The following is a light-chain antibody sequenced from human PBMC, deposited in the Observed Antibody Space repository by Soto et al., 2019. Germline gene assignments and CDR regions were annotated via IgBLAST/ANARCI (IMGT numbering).Light chain of an antibody. J-gene: IGKJ4*01. CDR3: QQYNTWPLL. V-gene: IGKV3-15*01. Sequence: EIVMTQSPATLSVSPGERVTLSCRASQSVDSNLAWYRQESGQAPRRLIYGASTRATGVPARFSGSGSGTEFTLTISSLQSEDFAVYYCQQYNTWPLLFGGGTKVEIQ. CDR2: GAS. CDR1: QSVDSN.